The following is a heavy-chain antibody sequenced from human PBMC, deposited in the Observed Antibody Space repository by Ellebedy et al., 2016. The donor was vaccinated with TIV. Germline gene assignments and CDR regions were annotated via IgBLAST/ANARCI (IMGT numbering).Heavy chain of an antibody. CDR1: GFTLSPYG. D-gene: IGHD2/OR15-2a*01. V-gene: IGHV3-30*18. CDR3: AKSPTDSMVYFDY. Sequence: PGGSLRLSCAASGFTLSPYGMHWVRQAPGKGLEWVAALSYVGNNKYYADSVKGRFTISRDTSTNTLYLQMNSLRAEDTAVYHCAKSPTDSMVYFDYWGQGTLVTVSS. J-gene: IGHJ4*02. CDR2: LSYVGNNK.